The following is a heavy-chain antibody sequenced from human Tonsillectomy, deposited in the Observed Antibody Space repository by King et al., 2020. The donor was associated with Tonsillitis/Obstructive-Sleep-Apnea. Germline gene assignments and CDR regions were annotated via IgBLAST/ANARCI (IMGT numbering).Heavy chain of an antibody. Sequence: VQLQESGPGLVKPSETLSLTCTVSGGSISSYYWSWIRQPPGKGLECIGYIYYSGGTNYNPSLKSRVTISVDTSKNQFSLKLSSVTAADTAVYYCAREGAVMNAFDIWGQGTMVTASS. CDR2: IYYSGGT. CDR1: GGSISSYY. D-gene: IGHD2-8*01. J-gene: IGHJ3*02. CDR3: AREGAVMNAFDI. V-gene: IGHV4-59*01.